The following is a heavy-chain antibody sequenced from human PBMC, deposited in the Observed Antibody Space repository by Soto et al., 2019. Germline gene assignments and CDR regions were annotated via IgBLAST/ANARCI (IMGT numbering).Heavy chain of an antibody. J-gene: IGHJ6*02. CDR3: ARGSSIAGLYYGMDV. D-gene: IGHD6-6*01. CDR2: NYYSGIT. Sequence: QVQLQESGPGLVKPSQTLSLTCTVSGGSISSGGYYWTWIRQHPGKGLEWIGYNYYSGITYYNPSPKSPVTISLDTSKNPFSLKLSSVTAADTAVYYCARGSSIAGLYYGMDVWGQGTTVTVSS. V-gene: IGHV4-31*01. CDR1: GGSISSGGYY.